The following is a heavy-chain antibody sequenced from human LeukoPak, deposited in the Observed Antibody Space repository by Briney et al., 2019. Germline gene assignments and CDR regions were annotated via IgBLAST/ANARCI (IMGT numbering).Heavy chain of an antibody. CDR2: INHSGST. CDR1: GGSFSGYY. J-gene: IGHJ4*02. D-gene: IGHD6-6*01. CDR3: ASAWGYSSSSLAPFDY. V-gene: IGHV4-34*01. Sequence: SETLSLTCAVYGGSFSGYYWSWIRQPPGKGLEWIGEINHSGSTNYNPSLKSRVTISVDTSKNQFSLKLSSVTAADTAVYYCASAWGYSSSSLAPFDYWGQRTLVTVSS.